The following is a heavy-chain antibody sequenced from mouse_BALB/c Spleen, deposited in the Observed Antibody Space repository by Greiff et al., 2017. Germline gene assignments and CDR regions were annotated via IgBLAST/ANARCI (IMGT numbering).Heavy chain of an antibody. CDR3: ARGNYNGSSSYFDV. V-gene: IGHV1S81*02. CDR2: INPSNGRT. Sequence: QVQLQQPGAELVKPGASVKLSCKASGYTFTSYWMHWVKQRPGQGLEWIGEINPSNGRTNYNEKFKSKATLTVDKSSSTAYMQLSSLTSEDSAVYYCARGNYNGSSSYFDVWGAGTTVTVSS. CDR1: GYTFTSYW. D-gene: IGHD1-1*01. J-gene: IGHJ1*01.